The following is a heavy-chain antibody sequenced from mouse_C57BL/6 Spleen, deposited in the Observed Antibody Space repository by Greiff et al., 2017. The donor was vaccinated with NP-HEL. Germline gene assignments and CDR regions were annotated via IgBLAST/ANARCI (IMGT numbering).Heavy chain of an antibody. CDR1: GYTFTDYY. J-gene: IGHJ2*01. CDR2: INPNNGGT. CDR3: ARPYDYDVGDFDY. Sequence: EVQLQQSGPELVKPGASVKISCKASGYTFTDYYMNWVKQSHGKSLEWIGDINPNNGGTSYNQKFKGKATLTVDKSSSTAYMELRSLTSEDSAVYYCARPYDYDVGDFDYWGQGTTLTVSS. V-gene: IGHV1-26*01. D-gene: IGHD2-4*01.